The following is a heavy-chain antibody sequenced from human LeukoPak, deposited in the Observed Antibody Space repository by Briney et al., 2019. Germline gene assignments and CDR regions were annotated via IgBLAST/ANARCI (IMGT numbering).Heavy chain of an antibody. V-gene: IGHV3-33*01. D-gene: IGHD6-19*01. J-gene: IGHJ4*02. CDR3: ARDKEVAVAGQYYFDY. Sequence: PGRSLRLSCAASGFTFSSYGMHWVRRAPGRGLEWVAVIWYDGSNKYYADSVKGRFTISRDNSKNTLYLQMNSLRAEDTAVYYCARDKEVAVAGQYYFDYWGQGTLVTVSS. CDR2: IWYDGSNK. CDR1: GFTFSSYG.